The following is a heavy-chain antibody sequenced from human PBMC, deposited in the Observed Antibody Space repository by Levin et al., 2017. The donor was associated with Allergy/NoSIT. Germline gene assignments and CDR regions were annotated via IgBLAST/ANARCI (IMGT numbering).Heavy chain of an antibody. CDR3: ARDRDSSGYYYKVPLLEFDP. CDR1: GGSIRSYY. CDR2: IYYSGST. V-gene: IGHV4-59*01. D-gene: IGHD3-22*01. Sequence: SPTLSLPCTVSGGSIRSYYWSWIRQPPGKGLEWIGYIYYSGSTNYNPSLKSRVTISVDTSKNQFSLKLSSVTAADTAVYYCARDRDSSGYYYKVPLLEFDPWGQGTLVTVSS. J-gene: IGHJ5*02.